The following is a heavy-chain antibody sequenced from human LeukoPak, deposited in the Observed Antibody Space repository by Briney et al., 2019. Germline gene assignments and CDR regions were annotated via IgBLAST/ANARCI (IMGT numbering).Heavy chain of an antibody. CDR1: GGTFSSYA. V-gene: IGHV1-69*04. CDR2: IIPILGIA. J-gene: IGHJ4*02. D-gene: IGHD3-22*01. Sequence: GASVKVSCKASGGTFSSYAISWVRQAPGQGLEWMGRIIPILGIANYAQKSQGRVTITADKSTSTAYMEPSSLRSEDTAVYYCAKGSSGYQADYWGQGTLVTVSS. CDR3: AKGSSGYQADY.